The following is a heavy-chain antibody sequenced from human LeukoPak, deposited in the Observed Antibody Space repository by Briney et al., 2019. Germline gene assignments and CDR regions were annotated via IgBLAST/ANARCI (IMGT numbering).Heavy chain of an antibody. J-gene: IGHJ5*02. Sequence: PSETLSLTCTVSGGSVSSGHHYWNWIRQPPGKVLEWKGYIYYRRSTDYNPSLKSRVSMSVDTSKTQFSLKLRSVTAADTAVYYCARDSHFCSGISCDLGWFDPWGQGTLVTVSS. D-gene: IGHD2-2*01. CDR2: IYYRRST. CDR3: ARDSHFCSGISCDLGWFDP. V-gene: IGHV4-61*01. CDR1: GGSVSSGHHY.